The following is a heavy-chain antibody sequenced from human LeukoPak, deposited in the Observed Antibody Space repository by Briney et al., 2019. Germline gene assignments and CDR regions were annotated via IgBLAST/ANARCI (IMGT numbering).Heavy chain of an antibody. CDR3: AKEASYYDFWSGYYRYYFDY. CDR1: GFTFSSYA. J-gene: IGHJ4*02. V-gene: IGHV3-23*01. CDR2: ISGSGGST. Sequence: GGSLRLSCAASGFTFSSYAMSWVRQAPGKGLEWVSAISGSGGSTYYADSVKGRFTISRDNSKNTLYLQMNSLRAEDTAVYYCAKEASYYDFWSGYYRYYFDYWGQGTLVTVSS. D-gene: IGHD3-3*01.